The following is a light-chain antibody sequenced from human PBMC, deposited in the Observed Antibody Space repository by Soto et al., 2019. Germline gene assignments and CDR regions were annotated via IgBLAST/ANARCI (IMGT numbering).Light chain of an antibody. CDR2: AAS. CDR1: QGIRND. Sequence: DIQMTQSPASLSASVGDRVIITCRASQGIRNDLGWYQQKVGKAPKRLIFAASSLQSRVPSRFSGSGSGTEFTLTISSLQPEDFGSYYCLQYNRYPRTFGQGTKVDIK. J-gene: IGKJ1*01. CDR3: LQYNRYPRT. V-gene: IGKV1-17*01.